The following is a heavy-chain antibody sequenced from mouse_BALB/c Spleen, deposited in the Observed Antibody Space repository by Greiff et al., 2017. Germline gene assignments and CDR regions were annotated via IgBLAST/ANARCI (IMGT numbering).Heavy chain of an antibody. Sequence: EVKLMESGGGLVKPGGSLKLSCAASGFTFSSYAMSWVRQTPEKRLEWVASISSGGSTYYPDSVKGRFTISRDNARNILYLQMSSLRSEDTAMYYCARGLMITYYFDYWGQGTTLTVSS. CDR3: ARGLMITYYFDY. J-gene: IGHJ2*01. CDR2: ISSGGST. CDR1: GFTFSSYA. V-gene: IGHV5-6-5*01. D-gene: IGHD2-4*01.